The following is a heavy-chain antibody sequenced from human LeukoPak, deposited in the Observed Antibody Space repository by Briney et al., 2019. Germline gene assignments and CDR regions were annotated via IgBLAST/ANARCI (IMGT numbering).Heavy chain of an antibody. Sequence: GGSLRLSCAASGFTVSGNYMSWVRQAPVKGLEWVSIVYSDDTTYYADSVKGKFTISGDTSKNTVYLQVNSLRAEDTAVYYCARALSASSHTSFDYWGQGTRVTVSS. CDR3: ARALSASSHTSFDY. CDR2: VYSDDTT. V-gene: IGHV3-66*01. D-gene: IGHD3-3*02. CDR1: GFTVSGNY. J-gene: IGHJ4*02.